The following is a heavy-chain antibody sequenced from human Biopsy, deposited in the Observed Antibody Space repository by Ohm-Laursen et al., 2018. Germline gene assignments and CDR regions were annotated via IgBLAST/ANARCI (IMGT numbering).Heavy chain of an antibody. J-gene: IGHJ5*02. V-gene: IGHV3-7*04. Sequence: SLRLSCSASGITFNSDWMSWVRQAPGKGLEWVAIIREHGNEEFYVDSEKGRFTISGDNARNSVYLQMNSLRAEDTAIYYCARGNGPSAWGQGTLVTVSS. CDR1: GITFNSDW. D-gene: IGHD4-11*01. CDR2: IREHGNEE. CDR3: ARGNGPSA.